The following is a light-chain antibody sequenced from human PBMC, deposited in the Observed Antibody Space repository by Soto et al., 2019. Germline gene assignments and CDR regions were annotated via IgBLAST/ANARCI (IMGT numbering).Light chain of an antibody. CDR1: SSDVGGYNY. CDR2: EVS. Sequence: QSVLTQPASVSGSPGQSITISCTGTSSDVGGYNYVSWYQQHPGKAPKLMIYEVSNRPSGVSNRFSGSKSGNTASLTISGIQAEDEADYYCSSYTSIITLYVFGSGTKV. J-gene: IGLJ1*01. V-gene: IGLV2-14*01. CDR3: SSYTSIITLYV.